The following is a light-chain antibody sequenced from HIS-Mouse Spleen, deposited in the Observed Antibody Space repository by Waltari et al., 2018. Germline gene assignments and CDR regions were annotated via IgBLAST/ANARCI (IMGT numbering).Light chain of an antibody. CDR1: SLRSYY. V-gene: IGLV3-19*01. J-gene: IGLJ3*02. CDR2: GKN. Sequence: SSELTQDPAVSVALGQTVRITCQGDSLRSYYASWYQQKPGQAPVLVIYGKNNRPSGIPDRFSGSSSGKTASLTITGAQAEDEADYYCHSRDSSGNHRVFGGGTKLTVL. CDR3: HSRDSSGNHRV.